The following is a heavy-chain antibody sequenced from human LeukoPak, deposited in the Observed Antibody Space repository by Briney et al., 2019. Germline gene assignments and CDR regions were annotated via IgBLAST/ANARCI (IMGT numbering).Heavy chain of an antibody. J-gene: IGHJ4*02. V-gene: IGHV3-21*01. Sequence: PGGSLRLSCAASGFTFSDYTMNWVRQAPGKGLEWLSSIGTAGNYIFYVDSVQGRFTISRDNANDSLYLEMKSLRVEDTATYYCATNLFCASASCLWGQGTLVTVSS. D-gene: IGHD2-2*01. CDR2: IGTAGNYI. CDR3: ATNLFCASASCL. CDR1: GFTFSDYT.